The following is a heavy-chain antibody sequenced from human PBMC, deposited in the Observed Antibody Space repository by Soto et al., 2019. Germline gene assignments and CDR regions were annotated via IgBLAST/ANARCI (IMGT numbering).Heavy chain of an antibody. Sequence: SGPTLVNPTQTLTLACTFSGFSLSTSGMCVSWIRQPPGKALEWLARIDWDDDKYYSTSLKTRLTISKDTSKNQVVLTMTNMDPVDTATYYCARIRGSISDYGMDVWGQGTTVTVSS. CDR2: IDWDDDK. J-gene: IGHJ6*02. CDR1: GFSLSTSGMC. CDR3: ARIRGSISDYGMDV. D-gene: IGHD1-26*01. V-gene: IGHV2-70*11.